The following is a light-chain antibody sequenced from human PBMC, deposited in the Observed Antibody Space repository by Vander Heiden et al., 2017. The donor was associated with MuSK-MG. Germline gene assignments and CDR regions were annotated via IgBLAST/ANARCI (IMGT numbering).Light chain of an antibody. Sequence: DIQLTQSPSFLSASVGDRVTLTCRASQGINNYLAWYQQKPGKAPELLIYAASTLQSGVPSRFSASGSGTEFTLTISSLQPEDFATYYCQRLTPYPRTFGQGTKVEIK. CDR2: AAS. J-gene: IGKJ1*01. CDR1: QGINNY. V-gene: IGKV1-9*01. CDR3: QRLTPYPRT.